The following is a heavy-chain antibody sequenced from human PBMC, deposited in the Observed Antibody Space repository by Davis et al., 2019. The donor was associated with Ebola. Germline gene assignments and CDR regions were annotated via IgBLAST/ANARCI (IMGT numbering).Heavy chain of an antibody. J-gene: IGHJ4*02. CDR2: MNPNSGNT. V-gene: IGHV1-8*01. CDR1: GYTITGYD. CDR3: ARPHDSSGYPPMYY. Sequence: AASVKVSCKASGYTITGYDINWVRQATGQGLEWMGWMNPNSGNTGYAQKFQGRVTMTRENSMSTAYMELSSLRSDDTAVYYCARPHDSSGYPPMYYWGQGTLVTVSS. D-gene: IGHD3-22*01.